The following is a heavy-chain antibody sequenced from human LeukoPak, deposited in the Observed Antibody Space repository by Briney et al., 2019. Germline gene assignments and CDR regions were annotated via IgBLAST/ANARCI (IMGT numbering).Heavy chain of an antibody. D-gene: IGHD2-2*01. CDR3: AKEMDLSRYCSSTSCHPFDF. V-gene: IGHV3-9*01. Sequence: PGGSLRLSCAASGFTFDDYAMHWVRQAPGKGLKWVSGISWNSGSIDYADSVKGRFIISRDNAKNSLYLQMGSLSTEDTAFYYCAKEMDLSRYCSSTSCHPFDFWGQGTLVTVSS. CDR2: ISWNSGSI. CDR1: GFTFDDYA. J-gene: IGHJ4*02.